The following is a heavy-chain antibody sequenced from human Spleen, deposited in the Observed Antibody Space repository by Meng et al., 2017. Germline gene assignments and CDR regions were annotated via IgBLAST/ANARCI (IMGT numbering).Heavy chain of an antibody. Sequence: QGQLVQSGAEVKKPGASVKVSCKASGFSFIDYHLHWVRQAPGQGLEWMGWVNPKTGSTNFAQKFQGRVIMTSDTSINTAYMELDRLRSDDTAVYYCARDVTSENWFDPWGQGTLVTVSS. V-gene: IGHV1-2*02. CDR1: GFSFIDYH. CDR3: ARDVTSENWFDP. J-gene: IGHJ5*02. D-gene: IGHD5-18*01. CDR2: VNPKTGST.